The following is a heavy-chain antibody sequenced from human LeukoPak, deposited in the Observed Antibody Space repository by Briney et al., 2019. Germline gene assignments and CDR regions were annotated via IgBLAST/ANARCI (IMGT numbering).Heavy chain of an antibody. Sequence: SETLSLTCTVSGVSASDYYWSWIRQPAGKGLEWIGRIYTSGSTNYNPSLKSRVTMSVDTSKNQFSLKLSSVTAADTAVYYCARRLRGVRGDPFDYWGQGTLVTVSS. D-gene: IGHD3-10*01. J-gene: IGHJ4*02. CDR2: IYTSGST. CDR3: ARRLRGVRGDPFDY. CDR1: GVSASDYY. V-gene: IGHV4-4*07.